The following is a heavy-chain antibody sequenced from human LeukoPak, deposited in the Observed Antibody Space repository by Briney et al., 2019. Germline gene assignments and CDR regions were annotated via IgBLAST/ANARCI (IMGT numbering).Heavy chain of an antibody. CDR2: ISSDGSNK. D-gene: IGHD3-3*01. J-gene: IGHJ3*02. V-gene: IGHV3-30*04. CDR3: ASSRMTIYGVVNDAFDI. CDR1: GFTFSSYV. Sequence: GGSLRLSCAASGFTFSSYVMHWVRQAPGKGLEWVAAISSDGSNKYSEHGRFTISRDNSKNTLYLQMISLRAEDTAVYYCASSRMTIYGVVNDAFDIWGQGTMVTVSS.